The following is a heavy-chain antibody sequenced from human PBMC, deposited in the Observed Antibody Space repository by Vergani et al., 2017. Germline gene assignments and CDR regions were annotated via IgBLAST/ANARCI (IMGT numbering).Heavy chain of an antibody. CDR2: ISSSSSYT. D-gene: IGHD2-21*02. J-gene: IGHJ6*02. CDR1: GFTFSDYY. CDR3: ARDLRGDYSKDYYGMDV. V-gene: IGHV3-11*05. Sequence: QVQLVESGGGLVKPGGSLRLSCAASGFTFSDYYMSWIRQAPGKGLEWVSYISSSSSYTNYADSVKGRFTISRDNAKNSLYLQMNSLRAEDTAVYYCARDLRGDYSKDYYGMDVWGQGTTVTVSS.